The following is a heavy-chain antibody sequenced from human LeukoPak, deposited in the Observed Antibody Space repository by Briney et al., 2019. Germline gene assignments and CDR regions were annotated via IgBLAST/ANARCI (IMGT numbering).Heavy chain of an antibody. J-gene: IGHJ4*02. D-gene: IGHD3-22*01. CDR3: ARDSSGYSTPSFDY. Sequence: GGSLRLSCAASGFTFSSYWMSWVRQAPGKGLEWVANIKQDGSEKYYVDSVKGRLTISRDNAKNSLYLQMNSLRAEDTAVYYCARDSSGYSTPSFDYWGQGTLVTVSS. CDR2: IKQDGSEK. V-gene: IGHV3-7*01. CDR1: GFTFSSYW.